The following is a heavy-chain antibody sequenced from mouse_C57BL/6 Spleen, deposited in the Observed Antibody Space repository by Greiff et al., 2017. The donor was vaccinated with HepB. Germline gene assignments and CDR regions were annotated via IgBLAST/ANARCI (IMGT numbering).Heavy chain of an antibody. CDR3: ARSPYYYGSSYVFDY. J-gene: IGHJ2*01. CDR2: INPNNGGT. V-gene: IGHV1-26*01. CDR1: GYTFTDYY. Sequence: EVQLQQSGPELVKPGASVKISCKASGYTFTDYYMNWVKQSHGKSLEWIGDINPNNGGTSYNQKFKGKATLTVDKSSSTAYMELRSLTSEDSAVYYGARSPYYYGSSYVFDYWGQGTTLTVSS. D-gene: IGHD1-1*01.